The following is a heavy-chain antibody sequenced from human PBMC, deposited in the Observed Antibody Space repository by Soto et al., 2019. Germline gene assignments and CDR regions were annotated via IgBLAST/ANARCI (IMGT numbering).Heavy chain of an antibody. D-gene: IGHD2-2*01. J-gene: IGHJ4*02. Sequence: EVQLLESGGGLVQPGGSLRLSCAASGFTFSMSAMTWVRQAPGKGLEWVSTTGLNGRTTYYADSVKGRFTVSRDNSKNTLDLHMSSLGAEDTAVYYCATVHTTSRSFAYLGQGTLVTVSS. CDR1: GFTFSMSA. V-gene: IGHV3-23*01. CDR2: TGLNGRTT. CDR3: ATVHTTSRSFAY.